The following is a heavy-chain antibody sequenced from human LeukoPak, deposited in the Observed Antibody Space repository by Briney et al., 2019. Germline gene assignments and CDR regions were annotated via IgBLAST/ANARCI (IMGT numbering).Heavy chain of an antibody. CDR3: TRGYNYGMDV. J-gene: IGHJ6*02. CDR1: GFTFSNAW. V-gene: IGHV3-15*01. Sequence: GGSLRLSCAASGFTFSNAWMRWVRQTPGKGHEWVGRIKSKSDGGTTDYTAPVKGRFTTSRDDSKNTLYLQMNSLKTEDTAIYYWTRGYNYGMDVWGQGTTVTVSS. D-gene: IGHD5-18*01. CDR2: IKSKSDGGTT.